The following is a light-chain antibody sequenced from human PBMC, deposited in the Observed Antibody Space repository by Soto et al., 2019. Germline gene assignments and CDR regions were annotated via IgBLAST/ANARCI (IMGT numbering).Light chain of an antibody. J-gene: IGKJ3*01. V-gene: IGKV3-20*01. CDR1: QSVSSSY. CDR2: GAS. Sequence: EIVLTQSPGTLSLSPGERATLSCRASQSVSSSYLAWYQQKLGQAPRLLIYGASRRATGIPDRFSGSGSGTDFTLTISRLQPEDFAMYYCQQYDSSPFTFGPGTKVDIK. CDR3: QQYDSSPFT.